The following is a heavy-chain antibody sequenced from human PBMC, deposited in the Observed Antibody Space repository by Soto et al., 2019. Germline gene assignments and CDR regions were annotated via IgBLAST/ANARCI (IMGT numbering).Heavy chain of an antibody. V-gene: IGHV1-3*01. CDR1: GYTFTSYA. J-gene: IGHJ4*02. CDR3: AKVIGGWYYFDY. D-gene: IGHD6-19*01. Sequence: ASVKVSCKASGYTFTSYAMHWVRQAPGQRLEWMGWINAGNGNTKYSQKFQGRVTITRDTSASTAYMELSSLRSEDTAVYYCAKVIGGWYYFDYWGQGTLVTVSS. CDR2: INAGNGNT.